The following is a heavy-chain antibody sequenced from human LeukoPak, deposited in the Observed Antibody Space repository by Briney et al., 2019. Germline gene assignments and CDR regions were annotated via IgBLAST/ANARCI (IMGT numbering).Heavy chain of an antibody. Sequence: PGGSLRLSCTASGFTFGDYAMSWFRQAPGKGLEWVSAISGSGGSTYYADSVKGRSTISRDNSKNTLYLQMNSLRAENTAIYYCAKVASNSGKGGAFDIWGQGTMVTVSS. V-gene: IGHV3-23*01. CDR3: AKVASNSGKGGAFDI. D-gene: IGHD6-19*01. CDR1: GFTFGDYA. CDR2: ISGSGGST. J-gene: IGHJ3*02.